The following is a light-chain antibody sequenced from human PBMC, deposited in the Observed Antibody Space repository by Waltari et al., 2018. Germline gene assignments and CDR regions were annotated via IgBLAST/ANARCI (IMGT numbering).Light chain of an antibody. CDR1: SSDVGGYNY. Sequence: QSALTQPASVSGSPGQSITISCTGTSSDVGGYNYVSWNQQHPVKAPKLMIYDDSKRPSGVSNRFSGSKSGNTVSLTSAGLQAEDVADYYCCSYAGSSTFEVFGTGTKVTVL. CDR2: DDS. J-gene: IGLJ1*01. CDR3: CSYAGSSTFEV. V-gene: IGLV2-23*02.